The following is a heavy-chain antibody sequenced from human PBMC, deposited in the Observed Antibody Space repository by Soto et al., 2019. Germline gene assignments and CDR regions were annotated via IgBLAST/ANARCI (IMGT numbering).Heavy chain of an antibody. J-gene: IGHJ6*02. CDR1: GFTFSNYA. CDR3: ARDSGHNDYDYVWGSYRYTGSYGMDV. D-gene: IGHD3-16*02. V-gene: IGHV3-23*01. Sequence: PGGSLRLSCATSGFTFSNYAMSWVRQAPGKGLEWVAVIRGNGSSTYYADSVKGRFTISRDNSKNTLYLQMNSLRAEDTAVYYCARDSGHNDYDYVWGSYRYTGSYGMDVWGQGTTVTVSS. CDR2: IRGNGSST.